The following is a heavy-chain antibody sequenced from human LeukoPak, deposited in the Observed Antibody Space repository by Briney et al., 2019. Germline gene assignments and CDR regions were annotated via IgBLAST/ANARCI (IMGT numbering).Heavy chain of an antibody. CDR1: GFTFSSYG. D-gene: IGHD3-10*01. Sequence: GSLRLSCAASGFTFSSYGMSWVRQAPGKGLEWVSGISSNGGSTYYADSLRGRFTISRDNSKSTLYLQMSSLRAEDTAIYYCAKEYGSGSYPGAFDYWGQGTLVTVSS. CDR3: AKEYGSGSYPGAFDY. J-gene: IGHJ4*02. CDR2: ISSNGGST. V-gene: IGHV3-23*01.